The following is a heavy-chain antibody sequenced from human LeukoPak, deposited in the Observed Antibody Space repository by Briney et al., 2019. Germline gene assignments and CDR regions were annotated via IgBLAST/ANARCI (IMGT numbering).Heavy chain of an antibody. CDR2: IYYSGST. CDR3: ARDLDYFDY. V-gene: IGHV4-39*07. J-gene: IGHJ4*02. D-gene: IGHD3-16*01. CDR1: GGSTSSSSYY. Sequence: SETLSLTCTVSGGSTSSSSYYWGWIRQPPGKGLEWIGSIYYSGSTYYNPSLRSRVTISVDTSKNQFSLKLSSVTAADTAVYYCARDLDYFDYWGQGTLVTVSS.